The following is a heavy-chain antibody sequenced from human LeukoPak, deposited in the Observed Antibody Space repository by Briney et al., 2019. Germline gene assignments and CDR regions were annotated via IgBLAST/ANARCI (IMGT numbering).Heavy chain of an antibody. J-gene: IGHJ4*02. V-gene: IGHV1-46*01. CDR3: ASARADILTDDY. CDR1: GYPFTSYY. D-gene: IGHD3-9*01. CDR2: INPTGGST. Sequence: ASVKVSCKASGYPFTSYYMHWVRQAPGQGLEWMGVINPTGGSTSYAQKFQGRVTMTRDTSTTTVYMDLSSLRSDDTAVYYCASARADILTDDYSGQGTLVTVSS.